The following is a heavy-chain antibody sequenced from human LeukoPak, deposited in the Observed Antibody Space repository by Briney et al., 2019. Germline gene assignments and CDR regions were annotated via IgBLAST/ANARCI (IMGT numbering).Heavy chain of an antibody. Sequence: GGSLRLSCVSSGFTFSSYGIHWVRQAPGKGLEWVAIISYDGSNKYYADSVKGRFTISRDNSKNTLYLQMNSLRAEDTAVYYCAKCELKWLPYNGIDVWGQGTTVTVSS. V-gene: IGHV3-30*18. D-gene: IGHD6-19*01. J-gene: IGHJ6*02. CDR3: AKCELKWLPYNGIDV. CDR1: GFTFSSYG. CDR2: ISYDGSNK.